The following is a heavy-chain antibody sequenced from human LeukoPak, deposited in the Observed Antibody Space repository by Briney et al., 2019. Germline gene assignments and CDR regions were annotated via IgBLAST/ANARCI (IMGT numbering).Heavy chain of an antibody. CDR1: GFTFSGSA. CDR2: IRSKTHTYAT. CDR3: SRLNYYDSGGYSFKDQIFDI. D-gene: IGHD3-22*01. Sequence: PGGSLRLSCAASGFTFSGSAMHWVRQASGKGLEWVGRIRSKTHTYATAYAASVKGRFTISRDDSKNTAYLQMNSLKTEDTAVYYCSRLNYYDSGGYSFKDQIFDIWGQGTMVTVSS. J-gene: IGHJ3*02. V-gene: IGHV3-73*01.